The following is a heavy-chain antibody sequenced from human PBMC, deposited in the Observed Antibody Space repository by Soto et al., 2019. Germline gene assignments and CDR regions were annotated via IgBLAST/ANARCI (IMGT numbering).Heavy chain of an antibody. CDR3: VRDGTRTLRDWFDP. D-gene: IGHD1-1*01. CDR2: IYATGTT. J-gene: IGHJ5*02. CDR1: GASISGFY. Sequence: SEPLSLTCTVSGASISGFYWSWIRKSAGKGLEWIGRIYATGTTDYNPSLKSRVMMSVDTSKKQFSLKLRSVTAADTAVYYCVRDGTRTLRDWFDPWGQGISVTVSS. V-gene: IGHV4-4*07.